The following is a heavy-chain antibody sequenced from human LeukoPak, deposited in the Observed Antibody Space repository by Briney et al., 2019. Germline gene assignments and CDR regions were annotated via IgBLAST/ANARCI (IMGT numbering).Heavy chain of an antibody. CDR3: GSSASEHRVPIHDYFDN. CDR1: GGSFSGYY. Sequence: SETLSLTCAVYGGSFSGYYWSWIRQPPGKGLEWIGEINHSGSTNYNPSLKSRVTISVDTSKNQFSLKLSSVSAADTAVYYCGSSASEHRVPIHDYFDNWGKETLLTVSS. CDR2: INHSGST. J-gene: IGHJ4*02. V-gene: IGHV4-34*01. D-gene: IGHD1/OR15-1a*01.